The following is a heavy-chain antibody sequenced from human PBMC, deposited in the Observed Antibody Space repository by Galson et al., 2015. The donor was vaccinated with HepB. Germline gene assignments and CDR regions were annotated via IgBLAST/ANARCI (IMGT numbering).Heavy chain of an antibody. V-gene: IGHV4-34*01. J-gene: IGHJ6*03. CDR2: INHSGST. Sequence: SETLSLTCAVYGGSFSGYYWSWIRQPPGKGLEWIGEINHSGSTNYNPSLKSRVTISVDTSKNQFSLKLSSVTAADTAVYYRYIVVVPAAILLTRYYYYYMDVWGKGTTVTVSS. D-gene: IGHD2-2*01. CDR3: YIVVVPAAILLTRYYYYYMDV. CDR1: GGSFSGYY.